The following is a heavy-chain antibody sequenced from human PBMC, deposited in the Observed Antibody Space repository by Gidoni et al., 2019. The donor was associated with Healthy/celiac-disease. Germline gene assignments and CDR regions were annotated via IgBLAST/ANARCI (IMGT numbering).Heavy chain of an antibody. CDR2: IIGSGGST. V-gene: IGHV3-23*01. CDR1: GFTFSSYA. J-gene: IGHJ4*02. D-gene: IGHD3-22*01. CDR3: AKSGDYYDSSGYNQFDY. Sequence: EVQLLESGGGLVQPGGSLRLSCAAAGFTFSSYAMSWVRQAPGKGLEWVSAIIGSGGSTYYADSVKGRFTISRDNSKNTLYLQMNSLRAEDTAVYYCAKSGDYYDSSGYNQFDYWGQGTLVTVSS.